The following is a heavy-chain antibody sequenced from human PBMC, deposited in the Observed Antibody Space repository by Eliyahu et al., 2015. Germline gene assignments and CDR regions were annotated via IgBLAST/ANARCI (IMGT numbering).Heavy chain of an antibody. D-gene: IGHD5-24*01. CDR1: GFXFXSYA. V-gene: IGHV3-64D*08. CDR3: VKDQSRDGYNLPFDY. Sequence: EVQLVESGGGLVQPGGSLXLSCSAXGFXFXSYAMHWVRXAPGKGLEYVSAISSNGGSTYYADSVKGRFTISRDNSKNTLYLQMSSLRAEDTAVYYCVKDQSRDGYNLPFDYWGQGTLVTVSS. J-gene: IGHJ4*02. CDR2: ISSNGGST.